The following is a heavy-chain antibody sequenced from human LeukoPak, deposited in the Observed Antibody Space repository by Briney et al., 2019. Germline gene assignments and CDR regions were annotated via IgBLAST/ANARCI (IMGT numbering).Heavy chain of an antibody. V-gene: IGHV3-48*01. CDR3: ARDSGWSFDY. CDR1: GFTFSLYS. J-gene: IGHJ4*02. CDR2: FGDDI. Sequence: PGGSLRPSCAASGFTFSLYSMNWVRQAPGKGLEWVSYFGDDIYYADSVEGRFTISRDNAKNSLYLQMNSLRAEDTAVYYCARDSGWSFDYWGQGTLVTVSS. D-gene: IGHD2-15*01.